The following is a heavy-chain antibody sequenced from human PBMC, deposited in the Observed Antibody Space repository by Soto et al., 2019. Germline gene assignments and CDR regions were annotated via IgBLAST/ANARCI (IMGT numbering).Heavy chain of an antibody. J-gene: IGHJ4*02. V-gene: IGHV4-30-4*01. CDR3: AREDFYGSNIFDY. Sequence: QVQLQESGPGLVKPSQTLSLTCTVSGGSISSGDYYWSWIRQPPGKGLEWIGYIYYSGSTYYNPSLKGRVTLSVDTSKTQFSRKLSSVTAADTAVYYCAREDFYGSNIFDYWGQGTLVTVSS. D-gene: IGHD3-10*01. CDR2: IYYSGST. CDR1: GGSISSGDYY.